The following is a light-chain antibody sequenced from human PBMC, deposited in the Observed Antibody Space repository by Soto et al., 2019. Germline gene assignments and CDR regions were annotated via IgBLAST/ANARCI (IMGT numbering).Light chain of an antibody. CDR1: QSIGSW. Sequence: DVQMTQSPSTLSASVGDRVTITCRASQSIGSWLAWYQQKPGKAPKLLIYRASSPESGVPSRFSGSGSGTEVTLTISSLQPDDFAAYYCQQYTSFTFGRGTKVDIK. V-gene: IGKV1-5*03. J-gene: IGKJ3*01. CDR2: RAS. CDR3: QQYTSFT.